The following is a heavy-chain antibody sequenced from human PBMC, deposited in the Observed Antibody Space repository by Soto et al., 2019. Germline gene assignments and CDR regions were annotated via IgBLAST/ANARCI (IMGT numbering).Heavy chain of an antibody. Sequence: PGGSLRLSCAASGFTFSSYGMHWVRQAPGKGLEWVAVISYDGSNKYYADSVKGRFTISRDNSKNTLYLQMNSLRAEDTAVYYCAKINYYDSSGYYYGPAFDIWGQGTMVTVSS. CDR1: GFTFSSYG. J-gene: IGHJ3*02. CDR3: AKINYYDSSGYYYGPAFDI. D-gene: IGHD3-22*01. CDR2: ISYDGSNK. V-gene: IGHV3-30*18.